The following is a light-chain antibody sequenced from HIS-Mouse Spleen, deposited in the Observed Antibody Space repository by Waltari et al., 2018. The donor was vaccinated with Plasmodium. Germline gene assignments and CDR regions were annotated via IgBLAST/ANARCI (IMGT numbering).Light chain of an antibody. CDR2: DAS. Sequence: EIVLTQSPATLSLSPGERATLSCRASQSVSSYLAWYQQKPGQAPRLLIYDASSRATRIPAWFSGSGSGTDFTLTISSLEPEDFAVYYCQQRSNWPPTFGQGTKVEIK. CDR3: QQRSNWPPT. J-gene: IGKJ1*01. CDR1: QSVSSY. V-gene: IGKV3-11*01.